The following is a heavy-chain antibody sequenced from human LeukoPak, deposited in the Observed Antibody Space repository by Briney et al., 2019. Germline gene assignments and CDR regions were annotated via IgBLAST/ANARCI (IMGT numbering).Heavy chain of an antibody. J-gene: IGHJ4*02. CDR3: ARDYYYDSSGYYHDY. V-gene: IGHV3-21*01. CDR2: ISSSSSYI. D-gene: IGHD3-22*01. Sequence: GGSLRLSCAASGFTFSSYSMTWVRQAPGKGLEWVSSISSSSSYIYYADSVKGRFTISRDNAKNSLYLQMNSLRAEDTAVYYCARDYYYDSSGYYHDYWGQGTLVTVSS. CDR1: GFTFSSYS.